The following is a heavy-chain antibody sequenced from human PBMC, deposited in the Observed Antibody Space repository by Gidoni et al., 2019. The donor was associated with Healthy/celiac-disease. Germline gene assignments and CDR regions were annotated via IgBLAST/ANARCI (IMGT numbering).Heavy chain of an antibody. J-gene: IGHJ4*02. CDR1: GFTFSSYW. V-gene: IGHV3-7*01. Sequence: EVQLVESGGGVVQPGGSRRLSCAGAGFTFSSYWMSWVRPAPGKGLEWVANIKQDGSAKSYVASVKGRFTISRDHAKNSLYLQMNSLRAEDTAVYYCARDATTVTTNWGQGTLVTVSS. CDR2: IKQDGSAK. CDR3: ARDATTVTTN. D-gene: IGHD4-17*01.